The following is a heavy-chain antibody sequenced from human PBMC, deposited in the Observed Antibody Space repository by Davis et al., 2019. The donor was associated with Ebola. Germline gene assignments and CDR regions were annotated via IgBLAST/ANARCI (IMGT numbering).Heavy chain of an antibody. CDR1: GFTFSSYA. CDR2: ISYDGSNK. J-gene: IGHJ4*02. V-gene: IGHV3-30-3*01. D-gene: IGHD2-2*01. Sequence: GESLKISCAASGFTFSSYAMHWVRQAPGKGLEWVAVISYDGSNKYYADSVKGRFTISRDNSKNTLYLQMNSLRAEDTAVYYCARALSSWRDYWGQGTLVTVSS. CDR3: ARALSSWRDY.